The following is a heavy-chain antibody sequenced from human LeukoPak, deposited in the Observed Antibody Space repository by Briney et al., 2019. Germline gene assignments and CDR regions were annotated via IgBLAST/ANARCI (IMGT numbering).Heavy chain of an antibody. CDR3: ARRAWYYVLDY. J-gene: IGHJ4*02. Sequence: PSETLSLTCAVSGGSVSSGGYSWSWIRQPPGKGLEWIGYIYHSGSTYYNPSLKSRVTISVDRSKNQFSLKLSSVTAADTAVYYCARRAWYYVLDYWGQGTLVTVSS. CDR1: GGSVSSGGYS. D-gene: IGHD3-10*02. V-gene: IGHV4-30-2*01. CDR2: IYHSGST.